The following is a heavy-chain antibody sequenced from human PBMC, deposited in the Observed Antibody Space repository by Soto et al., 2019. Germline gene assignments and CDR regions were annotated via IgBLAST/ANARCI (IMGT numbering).Heavy chain of an antibody. CDR1: GFTFSSYS. V-gene: IGHV3-21*01. CDR3: ARARVGSSGGSCYDY. J-gene: IGHJ4*02. Sequence: EVQLVESGGGLVKPGGSLRLSCAASGFTFSSYSMNWVRQAPGKGLEWVSSISSSSSYIYYADSVKGRFTISRDNAKNSLYLQMNSLRAEDTAVYYCARARVGSSGGSCYDYWGQETLVTVSS. D-gene: IGHD2-15*01. CDR2: ISSSSSYI.